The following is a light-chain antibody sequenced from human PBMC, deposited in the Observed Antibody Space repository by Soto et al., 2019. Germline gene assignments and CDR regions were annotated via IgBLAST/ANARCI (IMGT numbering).Light chain of an antibody. V-gene: IGLV4-60*02. Sequence: QLVLTQSSSASASLGSSVKLTCTLSSGHSSYIIAWHQQQPGKAPRYLMKLEGSGSYNKGSGVPDRFSGSSSGADRYLTISNLQFEDEADYYCETWDSNIHWVFGRGTQLTVL. CDR1: SGHSSYI. CDR3: ETWDSNIHWV. CDR2: LEGSGSY. J-gene: IGLJ3*02.